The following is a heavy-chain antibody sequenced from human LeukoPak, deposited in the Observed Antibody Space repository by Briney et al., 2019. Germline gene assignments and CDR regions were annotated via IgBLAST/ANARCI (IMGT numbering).Heavy chain of an antibody. Sequence: PSETLSLTCFVSGGSISTYYWTWIRQPPGKGLEWIGFVYYNGITKYNPSLQSRVSISVDTSKNQFPLKLNSVTAADTAVYYCARRLAVTGRYYFDYWGQGALVTVSS. CDR3: ARRLAVTGRYYFDY. J-gene: IGHJ4*02. D-gene: IGHD6-19*01. CDR1: GGSISTYY. CDR2: VYYNGIT. V-gene: IGHV4-59*08.